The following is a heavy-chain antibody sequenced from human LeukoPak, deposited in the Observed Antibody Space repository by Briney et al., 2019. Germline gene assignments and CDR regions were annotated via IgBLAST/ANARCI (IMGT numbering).Heavy chain of an antibody. V-gene: IGHV3-30-3*01. CDR3: AKDFSVGVTMIRGPFDP. CDR2: ISYDGSNK. CDR1: GFTFSSYA. J-gene: IGHJ5*02. Sequence: GRSLRLSCAASGFTFSSYAMHWVRQAPGKGLEWVAVISYDGSNKYYADSVKGRFTISRDNSKNTLYLQINSLRAEDTAVYYCAKDFSVGVTMIRGPFDPWGQGTLVTVSS. D-gene: IGHD3-10*01.